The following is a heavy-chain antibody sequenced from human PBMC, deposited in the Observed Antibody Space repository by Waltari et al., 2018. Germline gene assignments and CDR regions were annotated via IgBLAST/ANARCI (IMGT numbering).Heavy chain of an antibody. D-gene: IGHD4-17*01. V-gene: IGHV3-48*01. CDR1: GFTFKNYA. J-gene: IGHJ4*02. CDR2: IATGSNRL. Sequence: EVQLVESGGGLAQPGGSLRLSCEASGFTFKNYAMNWVRQAPGKGLEWVAYIATGSNRLYYANSVKGRFTISRDNAKDSLFLQMNSLRAEDTALYFSAREPTVTGENYFDSWGQGALVSVSS. CDR3: AREPTVTGENYFDS.